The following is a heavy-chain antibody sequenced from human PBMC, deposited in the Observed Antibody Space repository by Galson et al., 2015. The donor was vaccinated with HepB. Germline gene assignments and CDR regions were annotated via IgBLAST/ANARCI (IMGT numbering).Heavy chain of an antibody. D-gene: IGHD6-19*01. V-gene: IGHV3-23*01. J-gene: IGHJ4*02. CDR3: AKEDSPLQQWLVLGGFDY. CDR2: ISGSGGST. Sequence: SLRLSCAASGFTFSSYAMSWVRQAPGKGLEWVSAISGSGGSTYYADSVKGRFTISRDNSKNTLYLQMNSLRAEDTAVYYCAKEDSPLQQWLVLGGFDYWGQGTLVTVSS. CDR1: GFTFSSYA.